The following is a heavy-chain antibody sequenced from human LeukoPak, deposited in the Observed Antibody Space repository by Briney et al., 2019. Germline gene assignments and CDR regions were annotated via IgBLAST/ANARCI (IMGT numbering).Heavy chain of an antibody. Sequence: GGSLRLSCAASGFTFSSYVMHWVRQAPGKGLEWVAFIRYDGTNRYYADSVKGRFTISRDSSKNTLYLQMNSLRAEDTAVYYCAKSTIVGATVGAFDIWGQGTMVTVSS. V-gene: IGHV3-30*02. J-gene: IGHJ3*02. CDR3: AKSTIVGATVGAFDI. CDR2: IRYDGTNR. CDR1: GFTFSSYV. D-gene: IGHD1-26*01.